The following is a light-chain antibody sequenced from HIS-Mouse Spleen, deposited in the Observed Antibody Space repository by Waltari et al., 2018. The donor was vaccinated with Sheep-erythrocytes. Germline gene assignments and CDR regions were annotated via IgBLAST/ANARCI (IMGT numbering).Light chain of an antibody. J-gene: IGKJ4*01. V-gene: IGKV1-39*01. Sequence: DIQMTQYPSSLSASVGDRVTITCPASQSISSYLNWYQQKPGKAPKPLIYAASGLQSGVPSRFSGSGSGTDFTLTISSLQPEDFATYYCQQSYSTPPLTFGGGTKVEIK. CDR2: AAS. CDR1: QSISSY. CDR3: QQSYSTPPLT.